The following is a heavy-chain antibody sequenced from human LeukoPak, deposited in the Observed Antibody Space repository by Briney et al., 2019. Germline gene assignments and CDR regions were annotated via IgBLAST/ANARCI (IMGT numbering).Heavy chain of an antibody. V-gene: IGHV1-18*01. J-gene: IGHJ6*02. D-gene: IGHD3-10*01. CDR2: ISAYNGNT. CDR3: ARDSTPHYYGSGSYYTVYYYGMDV. CDR1: GYTFTSYG. Sequence: GASVKVSCKASGYTFTSYGISWVRQAPGQGLEWMGWISAYNGNTNYAQKLQGRVTMTTDTSTSTAYMELRSLRSDDTAVYYCARDSTPHYYGSGSYYTVYYYGMDVWGQGTTVTVSS.